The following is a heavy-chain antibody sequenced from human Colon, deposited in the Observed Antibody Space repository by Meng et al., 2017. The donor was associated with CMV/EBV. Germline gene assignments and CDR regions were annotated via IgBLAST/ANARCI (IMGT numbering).Heavy chain of an antibody. D-gene: IGHD6-13*01. CDR3: VRMAAAAQRNY. Sequence: GGSLRLSCVASGITSNSVWMSWVRQVPGKGLEWIGRIKGKSDGATIDYAAPVKGRFTISRDNSRNFLYQQMNSLRPEDMAVYYCVRMAAAAQRNYWGQGTLVTVSS. CDR2: IKGKSDGATI. J-gene: IGHJ4*02. V-gene: IGHV3-15*01. CDR1: GITSNSVW.